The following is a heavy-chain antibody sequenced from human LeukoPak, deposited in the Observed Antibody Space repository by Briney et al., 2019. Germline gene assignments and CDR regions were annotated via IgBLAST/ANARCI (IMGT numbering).Heavy chain of an antibody. J-gene: IGHJ6*02. Sequence: GGFLRLSCAASGFTFSTYWMAWVRQAPGKGLEWVANIKGDGSEKYHGDSVTGRFTISRDNAKNSLYLQMNSLRAEDTAIYYCASYRVSHGMDVWGQGTTVTVSS. V-gene: IGHV3-7*01. CDR2: IKGDGSEK. CDR3: ASYRVSHGMDV. CDR1: GFTFSTYW. D-gene: IGHD1-26*01.